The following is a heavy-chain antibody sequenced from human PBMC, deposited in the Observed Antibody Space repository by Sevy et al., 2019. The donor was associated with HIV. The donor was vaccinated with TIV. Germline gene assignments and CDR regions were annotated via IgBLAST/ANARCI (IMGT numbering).Heavy chain of an antibody. J-gene: IGHJ3*02. CDR1: GDSVSSNSAV. D-gene: IGHD3-16*01. V-gene: IGHV6-1*01. CDR3: ARKDDSVGSFDI. Sequence: LSCAISGDSVSSNSAVWNWIRQSPSRGLEWLGRTYYRSKWYNDYTVSVKSRITINPDTSKNQFSLQLNSVTPEDTAMYYCARKDDSVGSFDIWGQGTMVTVSS. CDR2: TYYRSKWYN.